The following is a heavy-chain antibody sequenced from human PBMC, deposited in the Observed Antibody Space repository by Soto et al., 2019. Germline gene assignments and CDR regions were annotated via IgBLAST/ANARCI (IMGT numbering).Heavy chain of an antibody. J-gene: IGHJ4*02. CDR2: SHQSGNT. CDR1: GVSIGSHDW. D-gene: IGHD5-18*01. CDR3: ATRDTGRVY. V-gene: IGHV4-4*02. Sequence: QVQLQESGPGLVKPSGTLSLTCAVSGVSIGSHDWWTWVRQPPGKGLEWIGESHQSGNTNYNSSRESRFTISLDTSKNHFSLPLSSVTVADTAVYYCATRDTGRVYWGQGTLVTVSS.